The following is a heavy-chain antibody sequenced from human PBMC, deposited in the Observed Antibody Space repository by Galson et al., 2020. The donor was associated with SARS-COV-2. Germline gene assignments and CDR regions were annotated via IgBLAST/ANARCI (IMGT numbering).Heavy chain of an antibody. V-gene: IGHV4-59*01. CDR2: IYYGGST. CDR3: ARGGDLYGFWSGYSYGMDV. D-gene: IGHD3-3*01. J-gene: IGHJ6*02. CDR1: GGSISSYY. Sequence: SATLSLTCTVSGGSISSYYWSWIRQPPGKGLEWIGYIYYGGSTNYNPPLKSRVTISVDTSKNQFSLKLSSVNAADTAVYYCARGGDLYGFWSGYSYGMDVWGQGTTVTVSS.